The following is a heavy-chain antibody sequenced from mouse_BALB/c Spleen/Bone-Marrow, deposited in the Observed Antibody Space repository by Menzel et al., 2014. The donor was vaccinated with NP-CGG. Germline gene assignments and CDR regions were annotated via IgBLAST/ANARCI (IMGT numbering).Heavy chain of an antibody. CDR1: GFTFSSYG. CDR2: INTNGGNT. J-gene: IGHJ2*01. V-gene: IGHV5-6-3*01. Sequence: EVQGVESGGGLVQPGGSLKLSCAASGFTFSSYGMSWVRQTPDKRLELVATINTNGGNTYYPDSVKGRFTISRDNAKNTLCLQMSSLKSEDTAMYYCARGLDYWGQGTTLTVSS. CDR3: ARGLDY.